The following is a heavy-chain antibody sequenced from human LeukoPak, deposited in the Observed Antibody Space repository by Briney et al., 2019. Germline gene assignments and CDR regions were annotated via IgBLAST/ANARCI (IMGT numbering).Heavy chain of an antibody. CDR2: ISASSGTI. D-gene: IGHD3-16*01. CDR1: GFTFSTYS. CDR3: ARRSEFGVLYYMDV. J-gene: IGHJ6*03. V-gene: IGHV3-48*01. Sequence: GGSLRLSCAASGFTFSTYSMNWVPQAPGKGLEWVSYISASSGTIYYADSVKGRFTISRDNAKNSLYLQMNSLRAEDTAVYYCARRSEFGVLYYMDVWGKGTTVTVSS.